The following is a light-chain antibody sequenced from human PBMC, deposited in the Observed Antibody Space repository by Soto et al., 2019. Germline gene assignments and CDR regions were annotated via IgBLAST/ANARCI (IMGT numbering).Light chain of an antibody. CDR1: SSNIGAGYD. V-gene: IGLV1-40*01. CDR3: QSYDSSRVV. Sequence: QSVLTQPPSVSGAPGQRVTISCTGSSSNIGAGYDVHWYQQLPGTAPKLLIYGNSNRPSGVPDRFSGSKSGTSASLAITGLQAEDEADYYCQSYDSSRVVLGGGTKVTVL. CDR2: GNS. J-gene: IGLJ2*01.